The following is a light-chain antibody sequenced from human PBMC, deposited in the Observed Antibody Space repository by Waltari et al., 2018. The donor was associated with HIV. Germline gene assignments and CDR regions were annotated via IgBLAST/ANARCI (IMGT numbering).Light chain of an antibody. J-gene: IGLJ2*01. CDR1: ALPKTF. CDR3: YSTDNSGTHIRV. CDR2: EDS. V-gene: IGLV3-10*01. Sequence: SYELTQPPSVSVYPGQTARITCSGDALPKTFAYWYQQKSGQAPVLVIYEDSKRPSGIPQRFSGSSSGTMATLTISGAQVADEADYYCYSTDNSGTHIRVFGGGTKLTVL.